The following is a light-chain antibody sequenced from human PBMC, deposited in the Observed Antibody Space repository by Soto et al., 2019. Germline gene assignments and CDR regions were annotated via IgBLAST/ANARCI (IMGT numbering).Light chain of an antibody. CDR1: QSVSSN. J-gene: IGKJ5*01. Sequence: EIVMTQSPVTLSVSPGERATLSCRASQSVSSNLAWYQQQPGQVPRLPIYGASTRATGIPARFSGSGSGTEFTLTVNSLQSEDSAVYYCQQHNQWPITFGQGTRLEIK. CDR2: GAS. CDR3: QQHNQWPIT. V-gene: IGKV3-15*01.